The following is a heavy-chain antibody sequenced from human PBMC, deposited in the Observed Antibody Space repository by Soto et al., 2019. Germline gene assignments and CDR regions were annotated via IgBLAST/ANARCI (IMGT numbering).Heavy chain of an antibody. CDR1: GGSLSSGSYY. J-gene: IGHJ6*02. CDR3: ARGQHIVATNMPKYYYYYYGMDV. Sequence: SETLSRTCIVSGGSLSSGSYYWSWIRQRPGKGLEWIGYIYYSGSTNYNPSLKSRVTISVDTFKNQFSLKLSSVTAADTAVYYCARGQHIVATNMPKYYYYYYGMDVWGQGTTVTVSS. CDR2: IYYSGST. V-gene: IGHV4-61*01. D-gene: IGHD5-12*01.